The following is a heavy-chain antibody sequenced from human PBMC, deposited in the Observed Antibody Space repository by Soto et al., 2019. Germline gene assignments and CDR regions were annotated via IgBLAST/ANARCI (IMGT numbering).Heavy chain of an antibody. J-gene: IGHJ4*02. D-gene: IGHD6-13*01. V-gene: IGHV4-59*01. CDR3: ARDRVAYSSSWYFDY. CDR1: GGSISSYY. Sequence: PSETLSLTCTVSGGSISSYYWSWIRQPPGKGLEWIGYIYYSGSTNYNPSLKSRVTISVDTSKNQFSLKLSSETAADTAVYYCARDRVAYSSSWYFDYWGQGTLVTVS. CDR2: IYYSGST.